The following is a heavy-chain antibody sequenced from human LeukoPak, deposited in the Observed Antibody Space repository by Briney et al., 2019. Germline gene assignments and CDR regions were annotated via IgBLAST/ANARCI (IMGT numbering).Heavy chain of an antibody. CDR2: IRSSGSPI. CDR1: GFTFSGYS. Sequence: PGGFLRLSCAASGFTFSGYSMNCVRQAPGKGLEWVSYIRSSGSPIYYADSVKGRFTISRDNAKNSVYLQMNSLRDEDTAVYYCVRDPDALDYWGQGTLVTVSS. J-gene: IGHJ4*02. CDR3: VRDPDALDY. V-gene: IGHV3-48*02.